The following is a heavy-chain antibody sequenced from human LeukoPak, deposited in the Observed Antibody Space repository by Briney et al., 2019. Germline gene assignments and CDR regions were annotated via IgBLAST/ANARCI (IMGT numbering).Heavy chain of an antibody. CDR2: IYHGEST. CDR3: ARGYSSSWYFNWFDP. Sequence: SETLSLTCSVSGYSISSGYYWGWIRQPPGMGLEWIVNIYHGESTYYNPSLKSRVTISVDTSKNQFSLKLSSVTAADTAVYYCARGYSSSWYFNWFDPWGQGTLVTVSS. CDR1: GYSISSGYY. D-gene: IGHD6-13*01. J-gene: IGHJ5*02. V-gene: IGHV4-38-2*02.